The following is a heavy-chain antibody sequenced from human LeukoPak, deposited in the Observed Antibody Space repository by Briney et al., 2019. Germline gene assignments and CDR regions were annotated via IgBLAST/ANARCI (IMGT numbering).Heavy chain of an antibody. CDR2: INPSGSST. Sequence: GASVKVSCKASGYTFTSYYMHWVRQAPGQGLEWMGIINPSGSSTSYAQKFQGRVTMTRDTPTTTVYMELSSLRSEDTAVYYCARGSYYYDSSGYYPLYFDYWGQGTLVTVSS. J-gene: IGHJ4*02. V-gene: IGHV1-46*01. CDR1: GYTFTSYY. D-gene: IGHD3-22*01. CDR3: ARGSYYYDSSGYYPLYFDY.